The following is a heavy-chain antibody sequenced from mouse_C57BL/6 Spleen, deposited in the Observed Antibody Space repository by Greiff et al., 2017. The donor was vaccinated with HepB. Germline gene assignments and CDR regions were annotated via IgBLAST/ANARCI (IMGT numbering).Heavy chain of an antibody. CDR1: GYTFTSYW. CDR2: IYPSDSET. D-gene: IGHD1-1*01. CDR3: ARRGYYGSSPYWYFDV. J-gene: IGHJ1*01. V-gene: IGHV1-61*01. Sequence: QVQLQQPGAELVRPGSSVKLSCKASGYTFTSYWMDWVKQRPGQGLEWIGNIYPSDSETHYNQKFKDKATLTVDKSSSTAYMQLSSLTSEDSAVYYCARRGYYGSSPYWYFDVWGRDHGHRLL.